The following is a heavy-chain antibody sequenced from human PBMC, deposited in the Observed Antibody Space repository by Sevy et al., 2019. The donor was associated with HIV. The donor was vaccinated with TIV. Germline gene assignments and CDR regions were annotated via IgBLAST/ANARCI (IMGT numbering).Heavy chain of an antibody. V-gene: IGHV3-30*04. CDR3: ARDGSG. CDR2: ISYDGSNK. CDR1: GFIFSSYA. Sequence: GGSLRLSCAASGFIFSSYAMHWVRQAPGKGLEWVAVISYDGSNKYYADSVKGRFTISRDNSKNTLYLQMNSLRAEDTAVYYCARDGSGWGQGTLVTVSS. D-gene: IGHD3-10*01. J-gene: IGHJ4*02.